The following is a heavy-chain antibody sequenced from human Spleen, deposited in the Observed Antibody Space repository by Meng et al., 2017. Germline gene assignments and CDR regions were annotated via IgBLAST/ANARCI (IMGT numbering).Heavy chain of an antibody. CDR1: GGSVSSHFNY. CDR2: MYNSGST. Sequence: SETLSLTCTVSGGSVSSHFNYWSWIRQPPGKGLEWIGYMYNSGSTNYNPSLKSRVTISVDTSKNQFSLKLSFVTAADTAVYYCASDSSGWYSFDLWGRGDLVTVAS. CDR3: ASDSSGWYSFDL. V-gene: IGHV4-61*01. J-gene: IGHJ2*01. D-gene: IGHD6-19*01.